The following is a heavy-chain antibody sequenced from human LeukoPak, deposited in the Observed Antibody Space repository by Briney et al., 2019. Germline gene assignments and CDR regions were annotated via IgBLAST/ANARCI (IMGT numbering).Heavy chain of an antibody. CDR1: GFTFRSYG. D-gene: IGHD1-26*01. Sequence: GGSLRLSCAASGFTFRSYGMHWVRQAPGKGLEWVAVISYDGSNKYYADSVKGRFTISRDESKNTLYLQMNSLRAEDTAVYYCAKSGGATVSGYYGMDVWGQGTTVTVSS. V-gene: IGHV3-33*05. CDR2: ISYDGSNK. CDR3: AKSGGATVSGYYGMDV. J-gene: IGHJ6*02.